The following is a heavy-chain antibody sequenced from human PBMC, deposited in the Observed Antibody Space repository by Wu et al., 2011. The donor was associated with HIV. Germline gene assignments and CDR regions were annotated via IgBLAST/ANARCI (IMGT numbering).Heavy chain of an antibody. CDR1: GGTFSNYG. J-gene: IGHJ3*01. D-gene: IGHD5-18*01. V-gene: IGHV1-69*05. Sequence: QVQLVQSGAELRKPGSWVKVSCKASGGTFSNYGVSWVRQAPGQGLEWMGGIIPMFRRVNLPQKFQGRVTIAIDEYKSTAYMELRGLKSEDTAVYYCAAGKKAQPLNDAFDVWGQGTMVTVSS. CDR3: AAGKKAQPLNDAFDV. CDR2: IIPMFRRV.